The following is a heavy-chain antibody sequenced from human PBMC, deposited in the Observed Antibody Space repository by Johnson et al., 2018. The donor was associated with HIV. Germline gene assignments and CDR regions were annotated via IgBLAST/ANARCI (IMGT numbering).Heavy chain of an antibody. D-gene: IGHD2/OR15-2a*01. Sequence: VQLVESGVGVFQTGGSLRLSCAASGFTFSSYGMHWVRQAPGKGLEWVAFIRYDGSNKYYADSVKGRFTISRDNSKNTLYLQMYSLRADDTAVYYCAKDLSYPKTRAFDIWGQGTMVTVSS. CDR3: AKDLSYPKTRAFDI. CDR2: IRYDGSNK. V-gene: IGHV3-30*02. J-gene: IGHJ3*02. CDR1: GFTFSSYG.